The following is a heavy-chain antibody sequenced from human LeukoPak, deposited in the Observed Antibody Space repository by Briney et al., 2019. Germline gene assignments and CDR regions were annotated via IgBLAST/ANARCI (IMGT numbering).Heavy chain of an antibody. CDR3: ARDDYKYYSNYVGY. D-gene: IGHD4-11*01. CDR2: ISYDGSNK. CDR1: GFTFSSYG. J-gene: IGHJ4*02. V-gene: IGHV3-30*03. Sequence: PGRSLRLSCAASGFTFSSYGMHWVRQAPGKGLEWVAVISYDGSNKYYADSVKGRFTISRDNSKNTLYLQMNSLRAEDTAVYYCARDDYKYYSNYVGYWGQGTLVTVSS.